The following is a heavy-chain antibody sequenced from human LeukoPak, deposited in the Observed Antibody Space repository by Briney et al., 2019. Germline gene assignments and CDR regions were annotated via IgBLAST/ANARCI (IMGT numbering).Heavy chain of an antibody. J-gene: IGHJ4*02. Sequence: PSETLSLTCTVSSGSLGSYYWNWLGQPAGKGLEWIGHIYTSGSTNYNPSLKSRVTMSVDTSKNQFSLKLNSVTAADTAFYYCAREYSSSSGKALDYWGQGTLVTVSS. V-gene: IGHV4-4*07. D-gene: IGHD6-6*01. CDR2: IYTSGST. CDR3: AREYSSSSGKALDY. CDR1: SGSLGSYY.